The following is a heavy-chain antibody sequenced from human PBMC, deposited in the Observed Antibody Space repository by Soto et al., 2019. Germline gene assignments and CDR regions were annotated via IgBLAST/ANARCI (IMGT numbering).Heavy chain of an antibody. CDR1: GGSLSSSSYY. D-gene: IGHD2-21*01. Sequence: ETLSLTCTVSGGSLSSSSYYWGWIRQPPGKGLEWIASIYYRGSTYYNPSLKSRVTISVDTSKNQVSLILSSVTAADTAVYYCAIHSLNPPGKYIDYSGQGTLVTVFS. J-gene: IGHJ4*02. V-gene: IGHV4-39*01. CDR3: AIHSLNPPGKYIDY. CDR2: IYYRGST.